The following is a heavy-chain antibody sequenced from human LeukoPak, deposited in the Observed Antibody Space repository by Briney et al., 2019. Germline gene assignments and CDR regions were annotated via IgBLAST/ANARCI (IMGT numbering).Heavy chain of an antibody. V-gene: IGHV4-38-2*01. CDR3: ARRLEYSSGWYGNDAFDI. Sequence: ASETLSLTCAVSGYSISSGYYWGWIRPPPGKGLEWIGSIYHSGSTYYNRSLQSRVTISVDTSKNQFSLKLSSVTAADTAVYYCARRLEYSSGWYGNDAFDIWGQGTMVTVSS. CDR2: IYHSGST. J-gene: IGHJ3*02. D-gene: IGHD6-19*01. CDR1: GYSISSGYY.